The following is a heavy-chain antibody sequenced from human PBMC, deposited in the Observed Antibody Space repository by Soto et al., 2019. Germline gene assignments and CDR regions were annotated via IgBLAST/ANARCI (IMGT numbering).Heavy chain of an antibody. Sequence: PGGSLRLSCAATGFMFGTYWMSWVRQAPGKGLEWVANIKHDGNEKYYADSVKGRFTVSRDNVKNFLHLQMSSLRGDDTGVYFCVRATLSWGRYYFRGLDVWGQGTTVTVSS. D-gene: IGHD3-22*01. J-gene: IGHJ6*02. V-gene: IGHV3-7*01. CDR3: VRATLSWGRYYFRGLDV. CDR1: GFMFGTYW. CDR2: IKHDGNEK.